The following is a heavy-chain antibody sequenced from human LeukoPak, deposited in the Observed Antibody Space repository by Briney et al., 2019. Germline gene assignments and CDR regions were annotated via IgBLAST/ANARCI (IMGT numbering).Heavy chain of an antibody. Sequence: LTGGSLRLSCAASGFTFSSYGMHWVRQAPGKGLEWVAVISYDGSNKYYADSVKGRFTISRDNFKNTLYLQMNLRAEDTAVYYCAKGGYGYDYWGQGTLVTVSS. J-gene: IGHJ4*02. CDR1: GFTFSSYG. CDR2: ISYDGSNK. CDR3: AKGGYGYDY. D-gene: IGHD5-18*01. V-gene: IGHV3-30*18.